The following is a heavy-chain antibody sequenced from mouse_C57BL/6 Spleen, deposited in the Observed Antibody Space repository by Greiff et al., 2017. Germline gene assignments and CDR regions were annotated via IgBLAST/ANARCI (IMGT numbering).Heavy chain of an antibody. V-gene: IGHV1-42*01. J-gene: IGHJ2*01. D-gene: IGHD1-1*01. CDR1: GYSFTGYY. Sequence: VQLQQSGPELVKPGASVKISCKASGYSFTGYYMNWVKQSPEKSLEWIGEINPSTGGTTYNQKFKAKATLTVDKSSSTAYMQLKRLTSEDSAVYYCARRDYYGSFDYWGQGTTLKVSS. CDR3: ARRDYYGSFDY. CDR2: INPSTGGT.